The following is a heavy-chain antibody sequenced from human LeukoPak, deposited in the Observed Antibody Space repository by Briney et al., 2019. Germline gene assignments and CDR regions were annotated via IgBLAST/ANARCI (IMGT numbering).Heavy chain of an antibody. D-gene: IGHD3-22*01. Sequence: PGGSLRLSCAASGFTFSSYAMHWVRQAPGKGLEWVSYLSGRSNSIYYAESVKGRFTISRDNAKNSLYLQMNSLRDEDTAVYYCARDFRYHDSSGYYSFDYWGQGTLVTVSS. J-gene: IGHJ4*02. CDR2: LSGRSNSI. CDR1: GFTFSSYA. V-gene: IGHV3-48*02. CDR3: ARDFRYHDSSGYYSFDY.